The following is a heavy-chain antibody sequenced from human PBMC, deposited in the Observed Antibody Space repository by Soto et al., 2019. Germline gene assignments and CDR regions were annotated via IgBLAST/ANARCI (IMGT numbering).Heavy chain of an antibody. D-gene: IGHD5-18*01. CDR2: IYYSGST. J-gene: IGHJ5*02. CDR3: ARGYSGSRGNWFDP. Sequence: QVQLQESGPGLVKPSETLSLTCTVSGGSISSYYWSWIRQPPGKGLEWIGYIYYSGSTNYNPSLKSRVTXXVXTXXNQFSLELSSVTAADTAVYYCARGYSGSRGNWFDPWGQGTLVTVSS. CDR1: GGSISSYY. V-gene: IGHV4-59*01.